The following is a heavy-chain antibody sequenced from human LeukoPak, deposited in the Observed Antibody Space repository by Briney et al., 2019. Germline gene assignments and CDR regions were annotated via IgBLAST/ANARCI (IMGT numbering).Heavy chain of an antibody. CDR3: VRAGHHSGSTDELFLPFGY. D-gene: IGHD3-10*01. J-gene: IGHJ4*02. CDR2: ISYDGSNK. Sequence: GGSLRLSCAASGFTFSSYAMHWVRQAPGKGLEWVAVISYDGSNKYYADSVKGRFSISRDSSNVYLQMNSLRPEDTAVYYCVRAGHHSGSTDELFLPFGYWGQGTRVTVSA. CDR1: GFTFSSYA. V-gene: IGHV3-30*14.